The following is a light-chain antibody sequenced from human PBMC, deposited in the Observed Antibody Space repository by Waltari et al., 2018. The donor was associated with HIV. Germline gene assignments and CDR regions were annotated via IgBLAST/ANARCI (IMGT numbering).Light chain of an antibody. CDR2: GNG. CDR1: SSNIGAGYD. Sequence: QSVLTQPPSVSGAPGQRVTISCTGSSSNIGAGYDVHWYQKLPGTAPKLLIYGNGIRPSGVPDRFSGSKSGTSASLAITGLRAEDEADYYCQSYDSSLSGYVVFGGGTKLTVL. V-gene: IGLV1-40*01. J-gene: IGLJ2*01. CDR3: QSYDSSLSGYVV.